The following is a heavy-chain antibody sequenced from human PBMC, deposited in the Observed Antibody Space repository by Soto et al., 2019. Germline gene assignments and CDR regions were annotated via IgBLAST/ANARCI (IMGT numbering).Heavy chain of an antibody. Sequence: GESLKISCAASGLTFRSYWMHWVRQAPGKGLVWVSRINSDGSTTSYADSVKGRFTISRDNAKNTLYLQMNSLRAEDTAVYYCARDPSSWLDYWGQGTLVTVSS. V-gene: IGHV3-74*01. CDR1: GLTFRSYW. D-gene: IGHD6-13*01. J-gene: IGHJ4*02. CDR3: ARDPSSWLDY. CDR2: INSDGSTT.